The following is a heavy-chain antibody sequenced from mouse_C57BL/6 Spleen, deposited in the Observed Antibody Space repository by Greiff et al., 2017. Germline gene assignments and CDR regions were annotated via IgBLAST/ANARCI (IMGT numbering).Heavy chain of an antibody. Sequence: QVQLQQSGPGLVAPSQSLSITCTVSGFSLTGYAISWVRQPPGKGLEWLGVIWTGGGTNYNSALKSRLSISKDNSKSQVFLKMNSLQTDDTARYYCARKGYGYDVDYFDYWGQGTTLTVSS. J-gene: IGHJ2*01. CDR2: IWTGGGT. CDR1: GFSLTGYA. V-gene: IGHV2-9-1*01. D-gene: IGHD2-2*01. CDR3: ARKGYGYDVDYFDY.